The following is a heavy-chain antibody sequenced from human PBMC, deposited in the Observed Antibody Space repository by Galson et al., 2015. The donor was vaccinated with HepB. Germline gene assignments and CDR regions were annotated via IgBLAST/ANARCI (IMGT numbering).Heavy chain of an antibody. CDR1: GFTFSYYA. CDR3: AKDLSDYGSGSYGRVYYYYYAMDV. Sequence: SLRLSCAASGFTFSYYAMNWVRQAPGKGLEWVLSNSGSGGSTYYADSVKGRFTISRDNSKNTLYLQMNSLRAEDTAVYYCAKDLSDYGSGSYGRVYYYYYAMDVWGQGTTVTVSS. CDR2: NSGSGGST. D-gene: IGHD3-10*01. V-gene: IGHV3-23*01. J-gene: IGHJ6*02.